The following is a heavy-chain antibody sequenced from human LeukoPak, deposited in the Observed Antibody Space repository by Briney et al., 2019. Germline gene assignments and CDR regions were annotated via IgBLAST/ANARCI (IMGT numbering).Heavy chain of an antibody. CDR3: ARDCSGGSCYGAFDI. CDR1: GASIRSGDYY. V-gene: IGHV4-30-4*01. Sequence: SETLSLTCTVSGASIRSGDYYWSWIRQPPGKGLEWIGYIYDSGSTYYNPSLKSRIAISVDTSENRFSLKLSSVTATDTAVYYCARDCSGGSCYGAFDIWGQGTMVTVSS. J-gene: IGHJ3*02. D-gene: IGHD2-15*01. CDR2: IYDSGST.